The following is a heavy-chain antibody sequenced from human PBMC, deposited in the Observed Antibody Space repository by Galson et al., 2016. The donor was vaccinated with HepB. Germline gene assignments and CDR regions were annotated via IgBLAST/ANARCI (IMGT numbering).Heavy chain of an antibody. CDR3: ARGVKLSGSVQLDHMDV. CDR1: GNTFTRYG. V-gene: IGHV1-18*04. Sequence: SVKVSCKAPGNTFTRYGISWVRQAPGQGLEWIGWISPYNGNINYAQKFQGRVFLTTETSTATAYMELRRLISDDTAIYYCARGVKLSGSVQLDHMDVWGKGTTVTVSS. D-gene: IGHD2-8*02. CDR2: ISPYNGNI. J-gene: IGHJ6*03.